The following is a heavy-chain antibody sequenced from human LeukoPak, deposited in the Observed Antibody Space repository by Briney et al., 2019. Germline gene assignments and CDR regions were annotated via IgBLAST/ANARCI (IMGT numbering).Heavy chain of an antibody. J-gene: IGHJ4*02. Sequence: GGSLRLSCAASGFTFSTFSMNWVRQAPGKGLEWVSYISSNSGTIYYADSVKGRFTISRDNAKNSLYLQMNSLRAEDTAVYYCARDGGTIQPMYYFDCWGQGTLVTVSS. CDR1: GFTFSTFS. D-gene: IGHD5-18*01. V-gene: IGHV3-48*04. CDR2: ISSNSGTI. CDR3: ARDGGTIQPMYYFDC.